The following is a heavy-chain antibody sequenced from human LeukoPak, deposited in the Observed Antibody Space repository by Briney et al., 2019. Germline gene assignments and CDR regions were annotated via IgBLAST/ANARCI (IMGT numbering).Heavy chain of an antibody. CDR2: IYTSGST. J-gene: IGHJ4*02. CDR1: GGSISSGDYY. D-gene: IGHD3-3*01. Sequence: TSETLSLTCTVSGGSISSGDYYWRWIRQPAGKGLEWIVRIYTSGSTVYSPSPKSRVTISVDTSKNPFSLKLNSVTAADTAVYYCARDRIAIFGVVTHGYFDYWGQGTLVTVSS. CDR3: ARDRIAIFGVVTHGYFDY. V-gene: IGHV4-61*02.